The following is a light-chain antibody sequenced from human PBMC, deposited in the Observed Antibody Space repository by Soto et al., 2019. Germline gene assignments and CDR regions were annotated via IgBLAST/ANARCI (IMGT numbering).Light chain of an antibody. Sequence: IRLSQSPCTLSLSTGDRATLSCRASQRVSARYLAWYHQKPGQAPRLLIFGASDRATGIPDRFSGSGSGTDFTLTIDRLEPEDFAMYYCQQYSDSPPTFGQGTKV. J-gene: IGKJ1*01. V-gene: IGKV3-20*01. CDR3: QQYSDSPPT. CDR2: GAS. CDR1: QRVSARY.